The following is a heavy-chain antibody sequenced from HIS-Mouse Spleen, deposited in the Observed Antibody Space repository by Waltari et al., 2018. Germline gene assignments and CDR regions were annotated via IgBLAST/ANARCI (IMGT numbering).Heavy chain of an antibody. D-gene: IGHD6-13*01. CDR1: GAPTSSVSSY. Sequence: QLQLQESGPGLVQPSETLSLTCTVSGAPTSSVSSYWGRIRQPPGKGLEWIGSIYYSGSTYYNPSLKGRVTISVDTSKNQFSLKLSSVTAADTAVYYCAREIPYSSSWYDWYFDLWGRGTLVTVSS. V-gene: IGHV4-39*07. CDR2: IYYSGST. CDR3: AREIPYSSSWYDWYFDL. J-gene: IGHJ2*01.